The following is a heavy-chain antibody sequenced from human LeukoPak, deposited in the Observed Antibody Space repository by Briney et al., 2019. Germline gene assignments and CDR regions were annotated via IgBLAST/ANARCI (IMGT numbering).Heavy chain of an antibody. V-gene: IGHV1-69*01. J-gene: IGHJ6*02. D-gene: IGHD3-10*01. Sequence: SVKVSCKASGGTFSSYAISWVRQAPGQGLEWMGGIIPIFGTANYAQKFQGRVTITADESTSTAYMELSSLRSEDTVVYYCARVSMGLSYNYYHGMDVWGQGTTVTVSS. CDR3: ARVSMGLSYNYYHGMDV. CDR1: GGTFSSYA. CDR2: IIPIFGTA.